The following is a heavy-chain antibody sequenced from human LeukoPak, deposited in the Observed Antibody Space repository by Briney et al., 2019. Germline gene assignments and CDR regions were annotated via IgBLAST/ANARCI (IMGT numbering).Heavy chain of an antibody. CDR1: GYGFSNYW. D-gene: IGHD2/OR15-2a*01. V-gene: IGHV5-51*01. Sequence: GESLKISCKASGYGFSNYWIGWVRQLPGKGLEWVGFIYPADSSTRYSPSFQGQVTISADKFISTAYLQWSSLKASDTAMYYCARRYYHSTEFDPWGQGTLVTVSS. CDR2: IYPADSST. CDR3: ARRYYHSTEFDP. J-gene: IGHJ5*02.